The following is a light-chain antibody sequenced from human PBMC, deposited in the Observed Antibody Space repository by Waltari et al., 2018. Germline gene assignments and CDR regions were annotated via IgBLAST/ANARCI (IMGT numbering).Light chain of an antibody. Sequence: DVVMTQSPLSLSVTLGQPASISCKYSQSLGHSDGNTYLKWFHQRPGKSPRRLIFKLSKRDCGVPDRFSGSGSGTDFTLEISRVEAEDVGVYYCMQATHWPALTFGGGTKVEIK. CDR2: KLS. J-gene: IGKJ4*01. CDR1: QSLGHSDGNTY. V-gene: IGKV2-30*02. CDR3: MQATHWPALT.